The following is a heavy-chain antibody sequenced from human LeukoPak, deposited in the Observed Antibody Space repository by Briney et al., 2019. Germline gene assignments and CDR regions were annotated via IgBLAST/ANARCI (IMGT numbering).Heavy chain of an antibody. CDR2: IYSGGST. CDR3: ARHSGYKTGFDP. Sequence: GGSLRLSCAASGFTVSSNYMSWVCQAPGKGLEWVSVIYSGGSTYYADSVKGRFTISRDNSKNTLYLQMNSLRAEDTAVYYCARHSGYKTGFDPWGQGTLVTVSS. D-gene: IGHD5-12*01. J-gene: IGHJ5*02. CDR1: GFTVSSNY. V-gene: IGHV3-53*01.